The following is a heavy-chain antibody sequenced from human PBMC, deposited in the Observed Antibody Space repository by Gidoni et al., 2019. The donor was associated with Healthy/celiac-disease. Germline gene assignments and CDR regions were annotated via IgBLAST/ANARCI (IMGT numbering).Heavy chain of an antibody. Sequence: QVQLVESGGGVVQPGRSLRLSCAASGFTFSSYGMHWVRQAPGKGLEWVAVIWYDGSNKYYADSVKGRFTISRDNSKNTLYLQMNSLRAEDTAVYYCARGGYYGSGSYYNKFTTYYYYYGMDVWGQGTTVTVSS. D-gene: IGHD3-10*01. CDR1: GFTFSSYG. CDR3: ARGGYYGSGSYYNKFTTYYYYYGMDV. V-gene: IGHV3-33*01. CDR2: IWYDGSNK. J-gene: IGHJ6*02.